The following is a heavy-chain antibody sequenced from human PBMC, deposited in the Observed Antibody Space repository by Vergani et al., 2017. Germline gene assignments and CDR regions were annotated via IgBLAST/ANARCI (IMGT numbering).Heavy chain of an antibody. CDR3: GRVMIHQKEFDY. D-gene: IGHD3-16*01. CDR2: INPIFGTA. J-gene: IGHJ4*02. CDR1: GGTFSSYA. V-gene: IGHV1-69*01. Sequence: QVQLVQSGAEVKKPGSSVKVSCKASGGTFSSYAISWVRQAPGQGLEWMGGINPIFGTANYEQKFQGRVTITADEATITAYMELSSLRSEDTAVYYCGRVMIHQKEFDYWGQGTLVTVSS.